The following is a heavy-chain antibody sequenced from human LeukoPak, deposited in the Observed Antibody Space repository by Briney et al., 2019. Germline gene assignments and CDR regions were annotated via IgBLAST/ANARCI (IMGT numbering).Heavy chain of an antibody. D-gene: IGHD7-27*01. CDR2: IQYSGSS. CDR1: GASVTDYY. Sequence: SETLSLTCTVSGASVTDYYWSWIRQSPGKGLEWISYIQYSGSSDYNPSLRSRVTTSLDTSKNQSSLNLISVTAADTAVYYCTRGHWGLQSWSQGTLVTVSS. V-gene: IGHV4-59*02. J-gene: IGHJ5*02. CDR3: TRGHWGLQS.